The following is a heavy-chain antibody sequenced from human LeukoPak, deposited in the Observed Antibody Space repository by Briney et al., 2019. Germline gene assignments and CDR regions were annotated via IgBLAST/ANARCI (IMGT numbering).Heavy chain of an antibody. CDR3: ARADRDGNKRFLD. CDR2: VSSSGTTT. D-gene: IGHD5-24*01. Sequence: GGSLRLSCAASGFTFSSYSVIWARQAPGKGLEWVSYVSSSGTTTYYADSVKGRFTISRDNGKNLVSLQMNSLRDEDTAVYYCARADRDGNKRFLDWGQGTLVTVSS. J-gene: IGHJ4*02. CDR1: GFTFSSYS. V-gene: IGHV3-48*02.